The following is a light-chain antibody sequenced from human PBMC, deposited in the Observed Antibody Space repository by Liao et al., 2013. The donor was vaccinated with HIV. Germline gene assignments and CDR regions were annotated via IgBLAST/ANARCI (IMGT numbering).Light chain of an antibody. V-gene: IGLV3-1*01. J-gene: IGLJ2*01. CDR3: QAWDSTTAV. CDR1: KLGDKY. Sequence: SYELTQPPSVSVSPGQTASITCSGDKLGDKYASWYQLKPGQSPILVIYQRSRRPSGIPERFSGSNSGNTASLTITGTQAMDEADYYCQAWDSTTAVFGGGTKLTVL. CDR2: QRS.